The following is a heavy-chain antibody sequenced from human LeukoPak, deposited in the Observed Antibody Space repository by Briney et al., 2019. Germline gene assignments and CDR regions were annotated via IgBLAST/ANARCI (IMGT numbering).Heavy chain of an antibody. D-gene: IGHD3-22*01. Sequence: PSGGSLRLSCAASGFTFSSFGMHWVRQGPGKGLEWVAFIRYDGSDTYYVDSVKGRFTISRDNSKNTLYLQMNSLRAEDTAVYYCAKLLYYYDSSQPYWGQGTLVTVSS. CDR1: GFTFSSFG. CDR3: AKLLYYYDSSQPY. CDR2: IRYDGSDT. J-gene: IGHJ4*02. V-gene: IGHV3-30*02.